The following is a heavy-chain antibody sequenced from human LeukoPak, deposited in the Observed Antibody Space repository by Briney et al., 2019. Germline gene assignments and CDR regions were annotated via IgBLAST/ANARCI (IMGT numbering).Heavy chain of an antibody. J-gene: IGHJ6*03. CDR2: IYYSGST. CDR1: GGSISSGGYY. D-gene: IGHD6-6*01. V-gene: IGHV4-31*03. CDR3: ARMWIAARIGYYYYYMDV. Sequence: SQTLSRTCTVSGGSISSGGYYWSWIRQHPGKGLEWIGYIYYSGSTNYNPSLKSRVTISVDTSKNQFSLKLSSVTAADTAVYYCARMWIAARIGYYYYYMDVWGKGTTVTVSS.